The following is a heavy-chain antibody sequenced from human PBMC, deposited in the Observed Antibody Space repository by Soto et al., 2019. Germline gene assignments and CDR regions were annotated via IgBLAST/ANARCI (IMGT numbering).Heavy chain of an antibody. CDR2: IYYSGST. J-gene: IGHJ6*02. V-gene: IGHV4-61*01. CDR1: GGSVSSGSYY. CDR3: ARDPLCRGISVCGMDV. Sequence: PSETLSLTCTVSGGSVSSGSYYWSWIRQPPGKGLEWIGYIYYSGSTNYNPSLKSRVTISVDTSKNQFSLKLSSVTAADTAVYYCARDPLCRGISVCGMDVWGQGTTVTVSS. D-gene: IGHD1-20*01.